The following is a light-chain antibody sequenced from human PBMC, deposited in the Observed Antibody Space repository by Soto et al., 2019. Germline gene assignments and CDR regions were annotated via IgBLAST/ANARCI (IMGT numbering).Light chain of an antibody. CDR3: RYYGNSRIT. J-gene: IGKJ5*01. Sequence: ERVLIRSPFPLSLSPGERATLSCRASQSVSSYLAWYQQKPGQAPRLLIYDASNRATGIPARFSGSGSGTDFTLTISSLEPEDFAVYYCRYYGNSRITFGQGTRLEIK. CDR1: QSVSSY. V-gene: IGKV3-11*01. CDR2: DAS.